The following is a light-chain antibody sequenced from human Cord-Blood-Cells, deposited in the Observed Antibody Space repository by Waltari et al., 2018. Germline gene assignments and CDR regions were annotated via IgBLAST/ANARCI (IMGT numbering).Light chain of an antibody. J-gene: IGLJ3*02. CDR1: SRDVGGYNY. CDR2: DVS. CDR3: SSYTSSSTWV. Sequence: QSALTQPASVSGSPGQSITISCTGTSRDVGGYNYVSWYQQHPGKAPKLMIYDVSKRPSGVSNRFYGSKSGNTASLTISGLQAEDEADYYCSSYTSSSTWVFGGGTKLTVL. V-gene: IGLV2-14*01.